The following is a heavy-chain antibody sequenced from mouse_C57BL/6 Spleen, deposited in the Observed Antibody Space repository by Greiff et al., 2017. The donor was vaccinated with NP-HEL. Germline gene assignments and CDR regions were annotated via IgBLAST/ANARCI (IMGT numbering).Heavy chain of an antibody. CDR2: ISSGGDYI. CDR3: TRGGTGSWFAY. CDR1: GFTFSSYA. Sequence: DVHLVESGEGLVKPGGSLKLSCAASGFTFSSYAMSWVRQTPEKGLEWVAYISSGGDYIYYADTVKGRFTISRDNARNTLYLQMSSLKSEDTAMYYCTRGGTGSWFAYWGQGTLVTVSA. V-gene: IGHV5-9-1*02. D-gene: IGHD2-14*01. J-gene: IGHJ3*01.